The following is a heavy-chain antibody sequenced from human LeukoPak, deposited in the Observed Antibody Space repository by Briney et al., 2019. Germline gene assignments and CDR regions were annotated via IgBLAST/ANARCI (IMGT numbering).Heavy chain of an antibody. CDR1: GGSFSGYY. CDR3: ARGRSWYYYDSSGSRFDY. V-gene: IGHV4-34*01. CDR2: INHSGST. D-gene: IGHD3-22*01. Sequence: PSETLSLTCAVYGGSFSGYYWSWIRQPPGKGLEWIGEINHSGSTNYNPSLKSRVTISVATSKNQFSLKLSSVTAADTAVYYCARGRSWYYYDSSGSRFDYWGQGTLVTVSS. J-gene: IGHJ4*02.